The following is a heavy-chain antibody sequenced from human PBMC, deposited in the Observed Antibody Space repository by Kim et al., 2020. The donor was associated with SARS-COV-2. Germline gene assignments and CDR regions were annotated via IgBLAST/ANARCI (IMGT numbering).Heavy chain of an antibody. V-gene: IGHV1-69*13. CDR3: ARDPNYYDSSGYYSGRGS. D-gene: IGHD3-22*01. Sequence: SVKVSCKASGGTFSSYAISWVRQAPGQGLEWMGGIIPIFGTANYAQKFQGRVTITADESTSTAYMELSSLRSEDTAVYYCARDPNYYDSSGYYSGRGSWGQGTLVTVSS. J-gene: IGHJ4*02. CDR2: IIPIFGTA. CDR1: GGTFSSYA.